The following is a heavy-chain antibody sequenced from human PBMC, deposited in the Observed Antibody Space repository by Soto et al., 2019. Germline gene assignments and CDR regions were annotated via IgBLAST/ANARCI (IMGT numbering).Heavy chain of an antibody. CDR2: IYYSGST. J-gene: IGHJ5*02. CDR1: GGSISSYY. CDR3: ARVYRWFDP. V-gene: IGHV4-59*01. D-gene: IGHD1-26*01. Sequence: GSLRLSCTVSGGSISSYYWSWIRQPPGKGLEWIGYIYYSGSTNYNPSLKSRVTISVDTSKNQFSLKLSSVTAADTAVYYCARVYRWFDPWGQGTLVTVSS.